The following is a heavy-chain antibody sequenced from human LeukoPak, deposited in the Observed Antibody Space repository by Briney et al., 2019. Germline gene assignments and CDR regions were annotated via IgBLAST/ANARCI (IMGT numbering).Heavy chain of an antibody. J-gene: IGHJ4*02. CDR1: GGSLSGYY. D-gene: IGHD6-13*01. CDR3: ARGPPYSSSSLDY. V-gene: IGHV4-34*01. CDR2: INHSGST. Sequence: TSETLSLTCAVYGGSLSGYYWSWIRQPPGKGLEWIGEINHSGSTNHNPSLKSRVTISVDTSKNQFSLKLSSVTAADTAVYYCARGPPYSSSSLDYWGQGTLVTVSS.